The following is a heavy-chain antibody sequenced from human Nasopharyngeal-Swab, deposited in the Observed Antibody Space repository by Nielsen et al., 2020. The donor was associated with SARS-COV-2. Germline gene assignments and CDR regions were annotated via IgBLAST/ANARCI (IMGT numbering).Heavy chain of an antibody. CDR3: ARESSPHWYFDL. J-gene: IGHJ2*01. CDR2: IKQDGSEK. V-gene: IGHV3-7*03. CDR1: GFTFSSYS. D-gene: IGHD6-13*01. Sequence: WGSLRLSCVVSGFTFSSYSMSWVRQAPGKGLEWVANIKQDGSEKYYVDSGKGRFTISRDNAKNSLYLQMNSLRAEDTAVYYCARESSPHWYFDLWGRGTLVTVSS.